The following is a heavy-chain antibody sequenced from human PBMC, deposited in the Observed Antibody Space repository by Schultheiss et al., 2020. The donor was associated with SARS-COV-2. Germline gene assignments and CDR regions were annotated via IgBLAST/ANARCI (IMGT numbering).Heavy chain of an antibody. CDR2: ISYDGSNK. CDR1: GFTFSNYA. Sequence: GGSLRLSCAASGFTFSNYAMHWVRQAPGKGLEWVAVISYDGSNKYYADSVKGRFTISRDNSKKTLYLQMNSLRAEDTGLYYCARGSPLDWYFDLWGRGTLVTVSS. J-gene: IGHJ2*01. CDR3: ARGSPLDWYFDL. V-gene: IGHV3-30*04.